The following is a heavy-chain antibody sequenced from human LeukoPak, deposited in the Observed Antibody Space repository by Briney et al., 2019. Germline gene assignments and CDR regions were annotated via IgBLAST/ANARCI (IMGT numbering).Heavy chain of an antibody. J-gene: IGHJ4*02. CDR3: ARGDSHPDVLLWFGEFDY. CDR1: GFNFGTYG. Sequence: GGSLRLSCVGVGFNFGTYGIHWVRQAPGRGLEWVALISYNGDVKYYAESVKGRFTISRDNAQDIVHLQMNSLRAEDTAVYYCARGDSHPDVLLWFGEFDYWGQGTLVTVSS. CDR2: ISYNGDVK. V-gene: IGHV3-30*03. D-gene: IGHD3-10*01.